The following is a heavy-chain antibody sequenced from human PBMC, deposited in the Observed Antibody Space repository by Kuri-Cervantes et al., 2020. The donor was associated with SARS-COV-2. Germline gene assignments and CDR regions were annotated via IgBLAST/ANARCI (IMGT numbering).Heavy chain of an antibody. Sequence: SVKVSCKASGGTFSSYAISWVRQAPGQGLEWMGGIIPIFGTANYAQKFQGRVTITADESTSTAYMELSSLRSEDTAVYYCASLGDAGDLSPPFDYWGQGTLVTVSS. D-gene: IGHD3-10*01. CDR2: IIPIFGTA. V-gene: IGHV1-69*13. CDR1: GGTFSSYA. J-gene: IGHJ4*02. CDR3: ASLGDAGDLSPPFDY.